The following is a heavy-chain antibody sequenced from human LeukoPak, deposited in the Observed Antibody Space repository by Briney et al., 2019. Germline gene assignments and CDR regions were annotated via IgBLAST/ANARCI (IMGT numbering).Heavy chain of an antibody. CDR2: INHSGST. D-gene: IGHD3-22*01. CDR3: ARPQYYYDSSGPSDAFDI. V-gene: IGHV4-39*07. Sequence: SETLSLTCTVSGGSISSGSYYWSWIRQPPGKGLERIGEINHSGSTNYNPSLKSRVTISVDTSKNQFSLKLSSVTAADTAVYYCARPQYYYDSSGPSDAFDIWGQGTMVTVSS. J-gene: IGHJ3*02. CDR1: GGSISSGSYY.